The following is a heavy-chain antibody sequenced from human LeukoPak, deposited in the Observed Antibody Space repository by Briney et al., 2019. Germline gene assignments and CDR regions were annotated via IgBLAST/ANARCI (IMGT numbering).Heavy chain of an antibody. J-gene: IGHJ4*02. Sequence: ASVKVSCKASVGTFSSYAISWVRQAPGQGLEWMGRIIPIFGTANYAQKFQGRVTITTDESTSTAYMELSSLRSEDTAVYYCARDQTGETLDYWGQGTLVTVSS. V-gene: IGHV1-69*05. CDR1: VGTFSSYA. CDR2: IIPIFGTA. D-gene: IGHD7-27*01. CDR3: ARDQTGETLDY.